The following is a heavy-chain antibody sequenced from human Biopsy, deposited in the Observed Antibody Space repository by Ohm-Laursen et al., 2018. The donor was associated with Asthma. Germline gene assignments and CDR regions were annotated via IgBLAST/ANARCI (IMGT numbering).Heavy chain of an antibody. V-gene: IGHV4-59*07. CDR2: IYYSGTT. Sequence: SDTLSLTCAVSGGSISSDYWSWIRQPPGKGLEWIGHIYYSGTTKYHPSLKSRVTISVDTSKNQFSLKLRPVTAADAAVYYCARGIARETGLFDHFDYWGQGTLVTVSS. J-gene: IGHJ4*02. CDR1: GGSISSDY. CDR3: ARGIARETGLFDHFDY. D-gene: IGHD2-21*01.